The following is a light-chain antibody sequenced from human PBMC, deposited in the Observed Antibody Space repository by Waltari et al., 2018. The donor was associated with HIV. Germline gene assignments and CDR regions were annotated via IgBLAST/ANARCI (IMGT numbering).Light chain of an antibody. Sequence: QSVLTQPPSVSGAPGQRVTISCTGSSSNIGAGYDVHLYHQLPGTAPKLLIYGNSNRPSGVPDRFSGSKSGTSASLAITGLQAEDEADYYCQSYDSSLSAYVFGTGTKVTVL. CDR2: GNS. CDR1: SSNIGAGYD. J-gene: IGLJ1*01. CDR3: QSYDSSLSAYV. V-gene: IGLV1-40*01.